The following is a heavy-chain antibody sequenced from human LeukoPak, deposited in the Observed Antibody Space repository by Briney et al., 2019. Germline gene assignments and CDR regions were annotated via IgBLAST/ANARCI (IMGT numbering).Heavy chain of an antibody. V-gene: IGHV3-23*01. Sequence: GGSLRLSCAASGFTFSSYWMSWVRQAPGKGLEWVSAISGSGGSTYYADSVKCRFTISRDNSKNTLYLQMDSLRAEDTAVYYCAKAGPDYYDSSGYYYSFWDFDLWGRGTLVTVSS. D-gene: IGHD3-22*01. CDR1: GFTFSSYW. J-gene: IGHJ2*01. CDR3: AKAGPDYYDSSGYYYSFWDFDL. CDR2: ISGSGGST.